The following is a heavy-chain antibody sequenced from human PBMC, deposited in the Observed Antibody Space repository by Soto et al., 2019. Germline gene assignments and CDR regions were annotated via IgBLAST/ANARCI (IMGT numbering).Heavy chain of an antibody. Sequence: QVQLQQWGAGLLKPSETLSLTCAVYGGFVSSGSYYWSWIRQPPGKGLEWIVEMSHSGGTHFNPSHKRRVTISVGTSKNQFSLKMTSVTAADTALYYCARVEQGTATTVVDAFDIWGPGTMVTVSS. J-gene: IGHJ3*02. CDR2: MSHSGGT. V-gene: IGHV4-34*01. CDR1: GGFVSSGSYY. CDR3: ARVEQGTATTVVDAFDI. D-gene: IGHD1-1*01.